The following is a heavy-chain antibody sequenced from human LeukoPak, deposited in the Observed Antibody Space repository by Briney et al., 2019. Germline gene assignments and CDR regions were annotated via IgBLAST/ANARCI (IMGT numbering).Heavy chain of an antibody. CDR3: ARQPPGRSGGYYYYMDV. J-gene: IGHJ6*03. CDR1: GHSFTNYW. CDR2: IYPGDSDT. V-gene: IGHV5-51*01. D-gene: IGHD3-10*01. Sequence: GESLKISCKGSGHSFTNYWIGCVRQMPGKGLEWMGIIYPGDSDTRYGPSFQGQVSISADKSISTAYLQWSSLKASDTAIYYCARQPPGRSGGYYYYMDVWGKGTTVTVS.